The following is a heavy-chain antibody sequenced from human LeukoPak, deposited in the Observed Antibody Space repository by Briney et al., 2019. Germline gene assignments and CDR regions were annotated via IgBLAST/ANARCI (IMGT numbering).Heavy chain of an antibody. D-gene: IGHD6-19*01. CDR1: GFTFSSYA. CDR2: ISGSGGST. V-gene: IGHV3-23*01. CDR3: AKLPLTRAVAGIPADH. Sequence: PGGSLRLSCAASGFTFSSYAMSWVRQAPGMGLEWVSAISGSGGSTYYADSVKGRFTISRDNSKNTLYLQMNSLRAEDTAVYYCAKLPLTRAVAGIPADHWGQGTLVTVSS. J-gene: IGHJ4*02.